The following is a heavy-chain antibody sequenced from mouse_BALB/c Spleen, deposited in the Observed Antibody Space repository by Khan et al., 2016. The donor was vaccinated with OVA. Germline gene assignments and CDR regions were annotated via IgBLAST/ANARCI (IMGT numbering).Heavy chain of an antibody. CDR2: INPYNAGT. D-gene: IGHD4-1*01. CDR3: AREASCWDFSFPY. V-gene: IGHV1S136*01. J-gene: IGHJ3*01. Sequence: VQLQQSGPELVEPGASVKMSCKASGYTFTNYVMHWVKQKPGQGLEWIGYINPYNAGTRYNEKLKGKATLTSDISSTTAYMELSSLTSEDSAGYYCAREASCWDFSFPYWGQGTLVTVSA. CDR1: GYTFTNYV.